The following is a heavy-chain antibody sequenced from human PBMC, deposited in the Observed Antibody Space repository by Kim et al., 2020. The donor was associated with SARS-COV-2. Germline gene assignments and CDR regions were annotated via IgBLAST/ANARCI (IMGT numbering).Heavy chain of an antibody. D-gene: IGHD2-21*02. Sequence: ASVKVSCKASGYSFTSYPMHWVRQAPGQRPEWVGLIDTGNGNRIYSKKFQDRVTISGDTSASTVYMQLSSLRSEDTAVYYCARGFSGDSQYFDYWGHGILVTVSS. CDR2: IDTGNGNR. CDR3: ARGFSGDSQYFDY. J-gene: IGHJ4*01. CDR1: GYSFTSYP. V-gene: IGHV1-3*04.